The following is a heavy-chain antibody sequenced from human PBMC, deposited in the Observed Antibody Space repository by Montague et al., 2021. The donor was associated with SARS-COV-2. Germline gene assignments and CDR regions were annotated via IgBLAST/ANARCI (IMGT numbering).Heavy chain of an antibody. J-gene: IGHJ6*02. Sequence: SETLSLTCTVSGGSISGYYWSWIRQPPGKGLEWIGDINHSGSTNYNPSLKSRVTISVDTSKNQFSLKLSSVTAADTAVYYCARDRYYGSRTSLGMDAWGQGTLVTVSS. CDR1: GGSISGYY. CDR3: ARDRYYGSRTSLGMDA. D-gene: IGHD3-10*01. CDR2: INHSGST. V-gene: IGHV4-34*01.